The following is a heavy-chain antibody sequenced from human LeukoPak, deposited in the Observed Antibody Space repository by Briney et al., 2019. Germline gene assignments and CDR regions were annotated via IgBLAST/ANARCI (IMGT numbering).Heavy chain of an antibody. J-gene: IGHJ6*03. CDR2: IRGSGDST. D-gene: IGHD2-2*01. CDR1: GFSFSSYV. Sequence: GGSLRLSCAASGFSFSSYVMSWVRQAPGKGLEWVSAIRGSGDSTYYADSVKGRFTISRDNSENTLYLQMNSLRAEDTAVYYCAKDGAVVVPAAHYYYYMDVWGKGTTVTVSS. V-gene: IGHV3-23*01. CDR3: AKDGAVVVPAAHYYYYMDV.